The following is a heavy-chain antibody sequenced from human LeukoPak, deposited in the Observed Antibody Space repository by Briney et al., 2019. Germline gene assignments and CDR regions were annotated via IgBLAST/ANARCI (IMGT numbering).Heavy chain of an antibody. Sequence: SETLSLTCTVSDASINSGSYYWTWIRQPAGKGLQWIGRVYISGSTNYNPSLKSRVTISVDTSKNQFSLKLSSVTAADTAVYYCARQNLGPAPVKYWGQGTLVTVSS. J-gene: IGHJ4*02. CDR3: ARQNLGPAPVKY. V-gene: IGHV4-61*02. CDR2: VYISGST. CDR1: DASINSGSYY.